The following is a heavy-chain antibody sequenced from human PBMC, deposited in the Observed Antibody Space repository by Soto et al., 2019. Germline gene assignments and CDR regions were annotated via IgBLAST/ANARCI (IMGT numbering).Heavy chain of an antibody. Sequence: QVQLVESGGGVVQPGRSLRLSCAASGFTFSNYGMHWVRQAPGKGLEWVAVTWYEGSNKYYADSVKGRFTISRDNSKHTLYLQMNSLRAEDTAVYYCARDLADYGDYVQYYFDYWGQGTLVTVSS. D-gene: IGHD4-17*01. CDR2: TWYEGSNK. CDR3: ARDLADYGDYVQYYFDY. CDR1: GFTFSNYG. V-gene: IGHV3-33*01. J-gene: IGHJ4*02.